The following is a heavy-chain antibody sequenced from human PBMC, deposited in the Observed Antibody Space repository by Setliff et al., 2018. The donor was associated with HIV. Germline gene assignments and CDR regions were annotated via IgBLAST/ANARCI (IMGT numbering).Heavy chain of an antibody. J-gene: IGHJ4*02. CDR2: ISAYNGNT. D-gene: IGHD6-19*01. CDR3: ARDPPSSGWYRADY. CDR1: GYIFTSYG. Sequence: ASVKVSCKASGYIFTSYGISWVRQAPGQGLEWMGWISAYNGNTDYAQKLQGRVTLTTDTSTSTAYMELRSLRSDDTAVYYCARDPPSSGWYRADYWGQGTLVTVSS. V-gene: IGHV1-18*01.